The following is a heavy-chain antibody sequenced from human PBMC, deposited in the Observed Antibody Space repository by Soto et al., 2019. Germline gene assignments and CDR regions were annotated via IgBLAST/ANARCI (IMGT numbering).Heavy chain of an antibody. J-gene: IGHJ6*02. CDR3: ARDNRVAAAGTLYYYGMDV. D-gene: IGHD6-13*01. V-gene: IGHV1-69*13. CDR1: GGTFSSYA. Sequence: GASVKVSCKASGGTFSSYAISWVRQAPGQGLEWMGGIIPIFGTANYAQKFQGRVTITADESTSTAYMELSSLRSEDTAVYYCARDNRVAAAGTLYYYGMDVWGQGTTVTVSS. CDR2: IIPIFGTA.